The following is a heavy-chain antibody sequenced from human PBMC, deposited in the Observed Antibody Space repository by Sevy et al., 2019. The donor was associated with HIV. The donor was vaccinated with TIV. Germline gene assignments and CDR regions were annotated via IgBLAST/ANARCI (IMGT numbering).Heavy chain of an antibody. Sequence: GESLKISCAASGFTFSDYSMHWVRQAPGKGLEWVAIISYDGRNNKYNVDSVKGRFTISRDNSKNTLFLQMNSLRAEDSAIYYCARDRGEILRSAFDYWGQGTLVTVSS. J-gene: IGHJ4*02. CDR3: ARDRGEILRSAFDY. CDR1: GFTFSDYS. D-gene: IGHD3-16*01. V-gene: IGHV3-30*14. CDR2: ISYDGRNNK.